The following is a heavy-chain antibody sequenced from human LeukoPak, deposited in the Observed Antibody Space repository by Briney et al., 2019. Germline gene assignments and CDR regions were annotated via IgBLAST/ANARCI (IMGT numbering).Heavy chain of an antibody. J-gene: IGHJ5*02. CDR2: IYHSGST. CDR3: ARETSVGGWFDP. V-gene: IGHV4-30-2*01. D-gene: IGHD3-16*01. CDR1: SGSISSGGYS. Sequence: PSETLSLTCAVSSGSISSGGYSWSWIRQPPGKGLEWIGYIYHSGSTYYNPSLKSRVTISVDRSKNQFSLKLSSVTAADTAVYYCARETSVGGWFDPWGQGTLVTVSS.